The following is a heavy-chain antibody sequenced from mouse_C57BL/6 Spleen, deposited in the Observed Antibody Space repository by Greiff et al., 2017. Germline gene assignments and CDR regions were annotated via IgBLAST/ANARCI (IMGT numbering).Heavy chain of an antibody. CDR1: GFNIKDDY. V-gene: IGHV14-4*01. D-gene: IGHD1-1*01. CDR3: TRSIPFAY. J-gene: IGHJ3*01. CDR2: IDPENGDT. Sequence: VQLQQSGAELVRPGASVKLSCTASGFNIKDDYMHWVKQRPEQGLEWIGWIDPENGDTEYASKFQGKATITADTSSNTAYLQLSSLTSEDTAVYYCTRSIPFAYWGQGTLVTVSA.